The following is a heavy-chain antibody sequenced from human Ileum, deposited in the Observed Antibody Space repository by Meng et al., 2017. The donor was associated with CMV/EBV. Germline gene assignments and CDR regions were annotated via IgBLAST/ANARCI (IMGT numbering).Heavy chain of an antibody. CDR1: GFTFRDHN. CDR3: EGYCSSTSCSPGAYYYYGMDV. CDR2: ISSSGSTI. Sequence: GGSLRLSCVASGFTFRDHNMSWMRQAPGKGLEWVSYISSSGSTIYYADSVKGRFTISRDNAKNSLYLQMNSLRAEDTAVYYCEGYCSSTSCSPGAYYYYGMDVWGQGTTVTVSS. D-gene: IGHD2-2*01. V-gene: IGHV3-11*04. J-gene: IGHJ6*02.